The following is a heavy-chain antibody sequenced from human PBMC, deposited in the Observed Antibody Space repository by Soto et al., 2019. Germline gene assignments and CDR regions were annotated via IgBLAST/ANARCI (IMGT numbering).Heavy chain of an antibody. D-gene: IGHD6-6*01. V-gene: IGHV4-59*02. Sequence: SETLSLTCTVSGGSVSSYYWSWIRQPPGKGLEWIGYIYYSGSTNYNPSLKSRVTISVDTSKNQFSLKLSSVTAADTAVYYCARVRAARLFDYWGQGPLVTVPS. CDR2: IYYSGST. J-gene: IGHJ4*02. CDR1: GGSVSSYY. CDR3: ARVRAARLFDY.